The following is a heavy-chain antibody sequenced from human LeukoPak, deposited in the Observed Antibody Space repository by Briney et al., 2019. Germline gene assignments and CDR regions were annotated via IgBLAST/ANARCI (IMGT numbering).Heavy chain of an antibody. CDR3: ARDQGYRYGSTYRSTVFDY. Sequence: GGSLRLSCAASGFTVSSNYMSWVRQAPGKGLEWVANIKEDGTEKYYVDSVKGRFTISRDNAKNSLYLQMNSLRADDTAVYYCARDQGYRYGSTYRSTVFDYWGQGTLVTVSS. D-gene: IGHD5-18*01. CDR2: IKEDGTEK. V-gene: IGHV3-7*01. CDR1: GFTVSSNY. J-gene: IGHJ4*02.